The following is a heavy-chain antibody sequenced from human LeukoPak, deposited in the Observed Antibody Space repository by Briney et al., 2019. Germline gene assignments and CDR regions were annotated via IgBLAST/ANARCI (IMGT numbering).Heavy chain of an antibody. CDR1: GFTFSSYA. J-gene: IGHJ4*02. Sequence: GGSLRLSCAASGFTFSSYAMSWVRQAPGKGLEWVSAISGSGGSTYYADSVKGRFTISRDNSKNTLYLQMNSLRAEDTAVYYCTTDPLWFGGQVDYWGQGTLVTVSS. D-gene: IGHD3-10*01. V-gene: IGHV3-23*01. CDR3: TTDPLWFGGQVDY. CDR2: ISGSGGST.